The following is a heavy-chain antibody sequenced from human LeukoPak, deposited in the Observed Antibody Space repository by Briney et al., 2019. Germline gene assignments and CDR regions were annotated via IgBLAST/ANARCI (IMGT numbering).Heavy chain of an antibody. J-gene: IGHJ4*02. CDR1: GFTFSSYS. D-gene: IGHD3-9*01. Sequence: PGGSLRLSCAASGFTFSSYSMNWVRQAPGKGLEWVSSISSSSSYIYYADSVKGRFTISRDNAKNSLYLQMNSLRAEDTAVYYCARDGGVGGLRYFDWLPYTNPFDYWGQGTLVTVSS. CDR2: ISSSSSYI. V-gene: IGHV3-21*01. CDR3: ARDGGVGGLRYFDWLPYTNPFDY.